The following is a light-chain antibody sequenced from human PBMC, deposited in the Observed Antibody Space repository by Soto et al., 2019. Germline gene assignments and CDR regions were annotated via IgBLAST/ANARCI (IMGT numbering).Light chain of an antibody. CDR3: QVWDSGTEHAV. CDR1: NIGSRS. CDR2: DDN. V-gene: IGLV3-21*02. J-gene: IGLJ2*01. Sequence: SYELTQPPSVSVAPGQSARITCGGNNIGSRSVHWYQQKPGQAPVLVVYDDNDRPSGIPERFSGSKSGNTATLSITRVGAGDEADYYCQVWDSGTEHAVFGGGTQLNVL.